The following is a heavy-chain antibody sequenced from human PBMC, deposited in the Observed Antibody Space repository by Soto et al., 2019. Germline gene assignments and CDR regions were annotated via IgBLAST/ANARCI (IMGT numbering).Heavy chain of an antibody. CDR3: AKSPHRVLEAAAISFWFDP. CDR1: GGSISSYY. Sequence: SETLSLTCTVSGGSISSYYWSWIRQPPGKGLEWIGYIYYTGSTNYNPSLKSRVTISLDTSKNQFSLKLSSVTAADTAVYYCAKSPHRVLEAAAISFWFDPWGQGTQVTVSS. D-gene: IGHD2-2*01. J-gene: IGHJ5*02. V-gene: IGHV4-59*08. CDR2: IYYTGST.